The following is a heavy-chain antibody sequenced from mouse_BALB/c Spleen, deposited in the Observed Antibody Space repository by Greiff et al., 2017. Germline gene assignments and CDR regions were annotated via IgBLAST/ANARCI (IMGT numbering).Heavy chain of an antibody. J-gene: IGHJ4*01. CDR2: ISSGGST. V-gene: IGHV5-6-5*01. D-gene: IGHD2-4*01. Sequence: EVQRVESGGGLVKPGGSLKLSCAASGFTFSSYAMSWVRQTPEKRLEWVASISSGGSTYYPDSVKGRFTISRDNARNILYLQMSSLRSEDTAMYYCARSTMITTGAMDYWGQGTSVTVSS. CDR1: GFTFSSYA. CDR3: ARSTMITTGAMDY.